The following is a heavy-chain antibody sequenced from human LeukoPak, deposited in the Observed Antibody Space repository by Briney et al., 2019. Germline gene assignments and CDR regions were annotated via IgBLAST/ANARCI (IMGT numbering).Heavy chain of an antibody. CDR3: ASIHCASPSCYSYYYSGLDV. V-gene: IGHV4-31*03. D-gene: IGHD2-2*01. Sequence: SETLSLTCTVSGGSISSSSYYWGWIRQHPGQGLEWIGHIYNTGSAYYNPSLMSRVSISIDTSENQFSLKLSSVTAADTAVYYCASIHCASPSCYSYYYSGLDVWGQGTTVIVSS. CDR1: GGSISSSSYY. CDR2: IYNTGSA. J-gene: IGHJ6*02.